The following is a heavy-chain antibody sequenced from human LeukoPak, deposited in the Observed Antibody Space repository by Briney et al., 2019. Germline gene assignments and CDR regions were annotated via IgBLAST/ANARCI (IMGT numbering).Heavy chain of an antibody. J-gene: IGHJ3*02. CDR3: ARPGVGSGRYGAFDI. D-gene: IGHD5-18*01. CDR1: GGSISINNFW. V-gene: IGHV4-39*07. CDR2: VYYSGST. Sequence: SETLSLTCSISGGSISINNFWWGWIRQSPGKAMEWVESVYYSGSTYYNPSLMSRLTISVDTSKHQFSLRLTSVTAADAAVYYCARPGVGSGRYGAFDIWGQGTMVTVSS.